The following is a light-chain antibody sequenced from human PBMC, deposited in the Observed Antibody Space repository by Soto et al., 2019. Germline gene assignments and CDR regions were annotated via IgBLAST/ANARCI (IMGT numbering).Light chain of an antibody. CDR1: QNIDNY. Sequence: EIMLTQSPATLSLSPGERATLSCRASQNIDNYLAWYQQKPGQAPRLLIYDASKRATGIPARFSGSGSGTDFTLTISSLEPEDFAIYYCQQRSHFLFGEGTKVEIK. V-gene: IGKV3-11*01. CDR3: QQRSHFL. CDR2: DAS. J-gene: IGKJ4*01.